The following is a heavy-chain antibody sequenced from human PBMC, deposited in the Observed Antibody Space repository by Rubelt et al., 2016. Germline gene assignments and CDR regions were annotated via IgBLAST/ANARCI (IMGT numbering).Heavy chain of an antibody. D-gene: IGHD6-13*01. J-gene: IGHJ4*02. CDR2: IYYSGSSGTT. CDR3: ARMGSRSWKYYFDY. Sequence: GNHYWSWVRQPPGKGLEWIGYIYYSGSSGTTNYNPSLKSRVSMAIDTSKNQFSLDLSSVTAADTAVYSCARMGSRSWKYYFDYWGQGTLVTVSS. CDR1: GNHY. V-gene: IGHV4-61*01.